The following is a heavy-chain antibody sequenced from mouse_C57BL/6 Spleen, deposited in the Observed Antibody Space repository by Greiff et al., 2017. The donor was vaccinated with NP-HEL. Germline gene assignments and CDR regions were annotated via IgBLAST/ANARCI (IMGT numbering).Heavy chain of an antibody. V-gene: IGHV1-9*01. J-gene: IGHJ3*01. CDR3: AKEDYSNYGWFAY. CDR1: GYTFSGYW. D-gene: IGHD2-5*01. Sequence: VKLVESGAELMKPGASVKLSCKATGYTFSGYWIEWVKQRPGHGLEWIGEILPGSGSTNYNEKFKGKATFTADTSSNTAYMQLSSLTTEDSAIYYCAKEDYSNYGWFAYWGQGTLVTVSA. CDR2: ILPGSGST.